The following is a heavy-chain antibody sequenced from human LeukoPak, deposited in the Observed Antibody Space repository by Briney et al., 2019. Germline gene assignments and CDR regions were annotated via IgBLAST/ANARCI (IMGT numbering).Heavy chain of an antibody. J-gene: IGHJ4*02. CDR3: ARDVSVATYYFDY. V-gene: IGHV1-3*03. Sequence: ASVKVSCKASGYTFTNYALHWVRQAPGQRLEWMGWINAGDGNIKYSQDFQGRVTITRDTSASTAHMDLSSLRSEDVAVYYCARDVSVATYYFDYWGQGTLVTVSS. CDR1: GYTFTNYA. D-gene: IGHD5-12*01. CDR2: INAGDGNI.